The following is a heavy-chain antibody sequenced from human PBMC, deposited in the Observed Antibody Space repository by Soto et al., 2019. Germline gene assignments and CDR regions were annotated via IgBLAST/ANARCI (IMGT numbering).Heavy chain of an antibody. V-gene: IGHV4-59*01. D-gene: IGHD2-15*01. CDR2: IYYSGST. J-gene: IGHJ6*01. Sequence: PSETLSLTCTVSGGSISSYYWSWIRQPPGKGLEWIGYIYYSGSTNYNPSLKSRVTISVDTSKNQFSLKLSSVTAADTAVYYCARDGDHGYYYGMDVWGQGTTVNVSS. CDR1: GGSISSYY. CDR3: ARDGDHGYYYGMDV.